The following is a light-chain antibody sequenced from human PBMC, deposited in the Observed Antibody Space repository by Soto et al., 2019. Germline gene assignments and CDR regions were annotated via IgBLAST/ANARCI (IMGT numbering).Light chain of an antibody. J-gene: IGKJ4*01. CDR1: QDINSY. CDR2: AAS. Sequence: DAQMTQSPSSLSASVGDRVTITCRASQDINSYLAWYQQKPGNAPKSLIYAASSLQTGVPSRFSGSESGTDFTLTINNLQPEDSATYYCQQYNIYPLTFGGGTKVEIK. CDR3: QQYNIYPLT. V-gene: IGKV1D-16*01.